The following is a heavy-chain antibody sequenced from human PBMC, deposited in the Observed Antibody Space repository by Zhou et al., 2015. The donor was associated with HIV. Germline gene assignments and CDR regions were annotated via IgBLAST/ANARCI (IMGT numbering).Heavy chain of an antibody. CDR1: GFIFRNYW. J-gene: IGHJ4*02. V-gene: IGHV3-23*04. CDR2: ITGSGGHR. Sequence: VQLVESGGGLVKPGGSLRLSCAASGFIFRNYWMHWVRQAPGKGLVWVSLITGSGGHRYYADSVMGRCTISRDDSKNTLYLEMNSLRIEDTGVYYCAKRFCSGGSCFGGHIDNWGQGTLVTVSS. D-gene: IGHD2-15*01. CDR3: AKRFCSGGSCFGGHIDN.